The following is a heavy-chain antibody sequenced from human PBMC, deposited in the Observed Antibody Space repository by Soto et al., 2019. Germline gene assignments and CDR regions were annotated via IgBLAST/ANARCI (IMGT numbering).Heavy chain of an antibody. D-gene: IGHD6-25*01. CDR2: INPNSGDT. CDR1: GYPFTGYY. V-gene: IGHV1-2*02. CDR3: ARGPYSSGWPPSPDNDY. Sequence: ASVKVSCKASGYPFTGYYMHWVRQAPGQGLEWMGWINPNSGDTNYAQEFQGRVTLTRDTSITTAYMELSGLRSDDTAVFFCARGPYSSGWPPSPDNDYWGQGTLVTVSS. J-gene: IGHJ4*02.